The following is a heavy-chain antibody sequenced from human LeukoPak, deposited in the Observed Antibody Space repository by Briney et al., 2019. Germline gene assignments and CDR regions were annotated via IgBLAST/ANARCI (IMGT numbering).Heavy chain of an antibody. D-gene: IGHD3-9*01. J-gene: IGHJ5*02. CDR1: GGSISSGSYY. V-gene: IGHV4-61*02. CDR2: IYTSEST. CDR3: ARDLRASLFDP. Sequence: TLSLTCTVSGGSISSGSYYWSWIRQPAGKGLEWIGRIYTSESTNYNPSLKSRVTISVDTSKNQFSLKLSSVTAADTAVYYCARDLRASLFDPWGQGTLVTVSS.